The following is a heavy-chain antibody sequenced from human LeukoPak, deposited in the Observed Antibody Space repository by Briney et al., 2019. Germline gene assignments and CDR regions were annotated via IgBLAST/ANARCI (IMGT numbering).Heavy chain of an antibody. CDR2: IYTSGST. J-gene: IGHJ6*03. D-gene: IGHD4-11*01. CDR3: AREMTTVSLVYYYYYMDV. CDR1: GGSIGSGSYY. Sequence: SETLSLTCTVSGGSIGSGSYYWSWIRQPAGKGLEWIGRIYTSGSTNYNPSLKSRVTISVDTSKNQFSLKLSSVTAADTAVYYCAREMTTVSLVYYYYYMDVWGKGTTVTVSS. V-gene: IGHV4-61*02.